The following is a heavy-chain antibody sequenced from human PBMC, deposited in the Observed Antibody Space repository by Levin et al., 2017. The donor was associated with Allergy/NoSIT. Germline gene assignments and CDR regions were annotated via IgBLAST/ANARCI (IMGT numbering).Heavy chain of an antibody. CDR1: GFTFSSYA. D-gene: IGHD2-2*01. V-gene: IGHV3-23*01. Sequence: HAGGSLRLSCATSGFTFSSYAMSWVRQAPGKGLEWVSGISGNGGSTYYADSVKGRFTISRDNSKNTKYLQMNSLRGEDTAVYYCVKGADSWIGVVPVSWAFFDYWGQGTLVTVSS. J-gene: IGHJ4*02. CDR3: VKGADSWIGVVPVSWAFFDY. CDR2: ISGNGGST.